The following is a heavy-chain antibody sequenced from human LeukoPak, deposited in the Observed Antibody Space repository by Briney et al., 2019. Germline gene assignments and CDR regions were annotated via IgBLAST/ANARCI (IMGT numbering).Heavy chain of an antibody. CDR1: GNYW. D-gene: IGHD2-2*01. V-gene: IGHV3-74*01. Sequence: GGSLRLSCAASGNYWMHWVRQAPGKGLVWVSHINSDGSSTSYADSVKGRFTISRDNAKNTLYLQMNSLRAEDTAVYYCARGGDIVVVPAAMDYYYGMDVWGQGTTVTVSS. CDR2: INSDGSST. J-gene: IGHJ6*02. CDR3: ARGGDIVVVPAAMDYYYGMDV.